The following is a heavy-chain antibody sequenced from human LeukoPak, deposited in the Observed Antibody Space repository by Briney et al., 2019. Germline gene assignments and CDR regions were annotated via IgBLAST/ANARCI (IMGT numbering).Heavy chain of an antibody. CDR3: ARTYSGYDSVPDY. V-gene: IGHV1-8*01. J-gene: IGHJ4*02. CDR2: MNPNSGNT. D-gene: IGHD5-12*01. Sequence: ASVKVSCKASGYTFTSYEINWVRQATGQGLEWMGWMNPNSGNTGYAQKFQGRVTMTRNTSISTAYMELSSLRSEDTAVYYCARTYSGYDSVPDYWGQGTPVTVSS. CDR1: GYTFTSYE.